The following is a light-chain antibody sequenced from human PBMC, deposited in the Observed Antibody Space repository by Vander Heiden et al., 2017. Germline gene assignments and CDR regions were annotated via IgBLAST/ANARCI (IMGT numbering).Light chain of an antibody. V-gene: IGKV4-1*01. CDR3: QQYYSSPIT. CDR1: QSLLSSSDNQNY. J-gene: IGKJ4*01. Sequence: DIGMTQSPDSLAVSLGERATINCRPSQSLLSSSDNQNYLGWYQHKPGQPPRPLIRGASTRESGVPDRFSGSGSGTDFTLTITSLQAEDVAVYYCQQYYSSPITFGGGTKVEIK. CDR2: GAS.